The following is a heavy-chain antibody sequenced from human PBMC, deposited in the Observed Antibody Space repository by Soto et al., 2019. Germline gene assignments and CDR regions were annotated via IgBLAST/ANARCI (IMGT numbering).Heavy chain of an antibody. CDR2: INHSGST. J-gene: IGHJ4*02. D-gene: IGHD3-22*01. Sequence: ETLSLTCSVYGGSFSGYYWSWIRQPPGKGLEWIGEINHSGSTNYNPSLKSRVTISVDTSKNQFSLKLSSVTAADTAVYYCARRGATMIVYYFDYWGQGTLVTVS. V-gene: IGHV4-34*01. CDR1: GGSFSGYY. CDR3: ARRGATMIVYYFDY.